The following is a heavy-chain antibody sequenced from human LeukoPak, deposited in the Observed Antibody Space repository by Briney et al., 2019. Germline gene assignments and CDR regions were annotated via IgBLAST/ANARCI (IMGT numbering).Heavy chain of an antibody. V-gene: IGHV4-59*08. Sequence: PSDTLSLTCTVSGGSISSYYWSWIRQPPGKGLEWIGYIYYSGSTNYNPSLRSRVTISVDTSKNQFSLKLSSVTAADTAVYYCARGGNYGDYDGYFDYWGQGTLVTVSS. CDR1: GGSISSYY. J-gene: IGHJ4*02. CDR3: ARGGNYGDYDGYFDY. CDR2: IYYSGST. D-gene: IGHD4-17*01.